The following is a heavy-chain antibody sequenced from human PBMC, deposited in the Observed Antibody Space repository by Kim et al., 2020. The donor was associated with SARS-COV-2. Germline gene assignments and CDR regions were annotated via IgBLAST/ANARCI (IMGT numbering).Heavy chain of an antibody. J-gene: IGHJ6*02. CDR1: GGSISSYY. D-gene: IGHD6-19*01. CDR2: IYYSGST. CDR3: ARGRSAVAGVQLFYYGMDV. V-gene: IGHV4-59*13. Sequence: SEILSLTCTXSGGSISSYYWSWIRQPPGKGLEWIGYIYYSGSTNYNPSLKSRVTISVDTSKNQFSLKLSSVTAAGTAVYYCARGRSAVAGVQLFYYGMDVWGQGTTVTVSS.